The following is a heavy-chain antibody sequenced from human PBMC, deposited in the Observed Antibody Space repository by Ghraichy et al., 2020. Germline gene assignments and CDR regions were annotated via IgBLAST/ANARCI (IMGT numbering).Heavy chain of an antibody. CDR3: AREVGGGRGYSGYDRIYYYYGMDV. V-gene: IGHV4-4*07. CDR1: GGSISSYY. Sequence: SETLSLTCTVSGGSISSYYWSWIRQPAGKGLEWIGRIYTSGSTNYNPSLKSRVTMSVDTSKNQFSLKLSSVTAADTAVYYCAREVGGGRGYSGYDRIYYYYGMDVWGQGTTVTVSS. D-gene: IGHD5-12*01. CDR2: IYTSGST. J-gene: IGHJ6*02.